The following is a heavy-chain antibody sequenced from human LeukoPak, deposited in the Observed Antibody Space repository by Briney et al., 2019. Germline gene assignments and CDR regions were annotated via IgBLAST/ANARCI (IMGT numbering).Heavy chain of an antibody. J-gene: IGHJ3*02. V-gene: IGHV3-13*01. CDR3: ARSFGELGNAFDI. CDR1: GSTFSSYD. CDR2: IGTAGDT. Sequence: PGGSLRLSCAASGSTFSSYDMHWVRQGTGKGLEWVSGIGTAGDTYYPGSVKGRFTISRENAKNSLYLQMNSLRAGDTAVYYCARSFGELGNAFDIWGQGTVVTVSS. D-gene: IGHD3-10*01.